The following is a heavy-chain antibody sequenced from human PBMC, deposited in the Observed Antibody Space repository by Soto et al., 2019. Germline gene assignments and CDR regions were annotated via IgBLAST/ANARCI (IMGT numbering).Heavy chain of an antibody. CDR2: IKQDGSDK. D-gene: IGHD3-10*01. CDR1: GFSFSTYW. V-gene: IGHV3-7*05. J-gene: IGHJ3*02. Sequence: PGGSLRLFCAASGFSFSTYWMTWVRQAPGKGLEWVANIKQDGSDKYYVDSLKGRFTVSRDNAKNSLFLEMNSLRAEDTAVYYCARAPFGKLYGAFDMWGLGTMVTVSS. CDR3: ARAPFGKLYGAFDM.